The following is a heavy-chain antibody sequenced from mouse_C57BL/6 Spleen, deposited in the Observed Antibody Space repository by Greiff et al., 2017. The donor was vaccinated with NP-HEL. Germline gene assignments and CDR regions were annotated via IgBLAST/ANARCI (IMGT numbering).Heavy chain of an antibody. CDR2: IDPETGGT. D-gene: IGHD1-1*01. V-gene: IGHV1-15*01. J-gene: IGHJ3*01. CDR3: TRWRATTVVAD. Sequence: QVQLQQSGAELVRPGASVTLSCKASGYTFTDYEMHWVKQTPVHGLEWIGAIDPETGGTAYNQKFKGKAILTADKSSSTAYMELRSLTSEDSAVYYCTRWRATTVVADWGQGTLVTVSA. CDR1: GYTFTDYE.